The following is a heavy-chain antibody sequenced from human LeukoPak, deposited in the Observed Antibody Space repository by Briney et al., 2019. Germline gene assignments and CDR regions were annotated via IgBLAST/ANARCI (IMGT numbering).Heavy chain of an antibody. CDR2: INPNSGGT. CDR1: GYTFTGYY. J-gene: IGHJ6*02. V-gene: IGHV1-2*02. CDR3: ARGDYYYYGMDV. Sequence: ASVKVSCKASGYTFTGYYMHWVRQAPGLGLEWMGWINPNSGGTNYAQKFQGRVTMTRDTSISTAYMELSRLRSDDTAVYYCARGDYYYYGMDVWGQGTTVTVSS.